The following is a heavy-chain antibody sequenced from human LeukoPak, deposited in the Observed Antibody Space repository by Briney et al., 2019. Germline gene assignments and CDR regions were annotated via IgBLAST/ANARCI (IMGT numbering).Heavy chain of an antibody. CDR2: ISSSGDAT. J-gene: IGHJ4*02. D-gene: IGHD2-8*02. CDR3: AKKAYCSGGVCYAPDY. Sequence: QSGGSLRLSCAASGFTFSSYAMSWVRQAPGKGLEWVSTISSSGDATNYADSVKGRFTISRDNSKNTLYLQMNSLRVEDTAVYYCAKKAYCSGGVCYAPDYWGQGTLVTVSS. CDR1: GFTFSSYA. V-gene: IGHV3-23*01.